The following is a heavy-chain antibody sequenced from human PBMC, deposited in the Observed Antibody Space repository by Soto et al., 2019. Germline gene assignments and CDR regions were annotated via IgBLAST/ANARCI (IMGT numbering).Heavy chain of an antibody. J-gene: IGHJ6*02. Sequence: QVQLVESGAEVKKPGASVKVSCKASGYTFTNYGISWVRQAPGQGLEWMGWISGYNGNTKYAQKFQGRVTMTTDTPTNTAYMELRSLRSDDTAVYYCAREREYYSDSSCNYYYHYGMDVWGQGTTVTVS. CDR1: GYTFTNYG. D-gene: IGHD3-22*01. CDR2: ISGYNGNT. CDR3: AREREYYSDSSCNYYYHYGMDV. V-gene: IGHV1-18*04.